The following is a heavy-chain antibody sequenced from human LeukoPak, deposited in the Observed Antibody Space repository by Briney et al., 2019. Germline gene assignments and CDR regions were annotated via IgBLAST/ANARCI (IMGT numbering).Heavy chain of an antibody. Sequence: GGSLRLSCAASGFTFSSYAMHWVRQAPGKGLECVSAISSNGGSTYYANSVKGRFTISRDNSKNTLYLQMGSLRAEDMAVYYCAREAYYDSSGYFGYWGQRTLVTVSS. J-gene: IGHJ4*02. V-gene: IGHV3-64*01. CDR2: ISSNGGST. CDR3: AREAYYDSSGYFGY. CDR1: GFTFSSYA. D-gene: IGHD3-22*01.